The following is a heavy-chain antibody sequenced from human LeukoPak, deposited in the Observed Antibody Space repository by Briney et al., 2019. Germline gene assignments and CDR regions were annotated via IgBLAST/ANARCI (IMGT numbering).Heavy chain of an antibody. Sequence: ASVKVSCKASVYIHTQYYMHWVRQAPGQGLEWMGWIHPSSGATRFAQTFQGRVTMTRDTSISTAYMELNRLTSDDTAMFYCSRCVDSGSSLYYWGQGTLVTVSS. V-gene: IGHV1-2*02. CDR2: IHPSSGAT. CDR3: SRCVDSGSSLYY. CDR1: VYIHTQYY. D-gene: IGHD6-25*01. J-gene: IGHJ4*02.